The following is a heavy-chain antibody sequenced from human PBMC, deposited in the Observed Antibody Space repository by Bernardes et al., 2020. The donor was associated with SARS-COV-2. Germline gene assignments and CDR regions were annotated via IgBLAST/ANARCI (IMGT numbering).Heavy chain of an antibody. V-gene: IGHV1-46*01. CDR3: ARGLLRFLEWNKNWFDS. Sequence: ASVKVSCKASGYTFTSYYMHWVRQAPGQGLEWMGIINPSGGSTSYAQKFQGRVTMTRDTSTSTVYMELSSLRSEDTAVYYCARGLLRFLEWNKNWFDSWGQGTLVTVSS. CDR2: INPSGGST. CDR1: GYTFTSYY. J-gene: IGHJ5*01. D-gene: IGHD3-3*01.